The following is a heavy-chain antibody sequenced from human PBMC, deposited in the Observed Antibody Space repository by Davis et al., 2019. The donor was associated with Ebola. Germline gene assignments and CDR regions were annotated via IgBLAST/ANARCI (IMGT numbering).Heavy chain of an antibody. D-gene: IGHD7-27*01. Sequence: AASVKVSCKASGFSFFGYFIHWVRQAPGQGLEWMGRINPNDGGTDYAQEFQGRVTMTRDTSIGTTYMELSRLKSGDTAVYYCARVLGTGDDYWGQGTLVIVSS. CDR1: GFSFFGYF. CDR2: INPNDGGT. V-gene: IGHV1-2*06. J-gene: IGHJ4*02. CDR3: ARVLGTGDDY.